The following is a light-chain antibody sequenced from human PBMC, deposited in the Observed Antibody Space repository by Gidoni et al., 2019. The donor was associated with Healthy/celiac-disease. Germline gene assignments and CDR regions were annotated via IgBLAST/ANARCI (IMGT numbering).Light chain of an antibody. CDR2: AAS. CDR1: QCISNY. J-gene: IGKJ2*01. Sequence: DIQMTQSPSSLSASVGDRVTITCRASQCISNYLAWYQQKPGKVPKLLIYAASTLQSGVPSRFSGSGAGTDFTITISSMQPEDVATYYCQKYNSAPPYTFGQGTKLEIK. CDR3: QKYNSAPPYT. V-gene: IGKV1-27*01.